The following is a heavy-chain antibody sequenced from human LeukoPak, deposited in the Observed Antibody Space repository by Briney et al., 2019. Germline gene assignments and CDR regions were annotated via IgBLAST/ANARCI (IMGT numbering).Heavy chain of an antibody. D-gene: IGHD5-18*01. V-gene: IGHV3-74*01. CDR2: INEDGTSA. CDR3: ARVSTNSYGFGQ. Sequence: GGSLRLSCAASGFGFSAYWMHWVRQAPGKGLVWVAHINEDGTSASHADSVKGRFTISRDNAKNTLYLQMNSLTVEDTAVYYCARVSTNSYGFGQWGQGSLVTVSS. J-gene: IGHJ4*02. CDR1: GFGFSAYW.